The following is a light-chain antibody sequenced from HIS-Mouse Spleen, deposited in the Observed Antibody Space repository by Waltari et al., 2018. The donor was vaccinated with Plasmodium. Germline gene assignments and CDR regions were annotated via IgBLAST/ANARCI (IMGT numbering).Light chain of an antibody. Sequence: IQMTQSPSYLSASVGDRVTITCRASQSISSYLNWYQQKPGKAPKLLIYAASSLQSGVPSRFSGSGSGTDFTLTISSLQPEDFATYNCQQSYSTWTFGQGTKVEIK. CDR3: QQSYSTWT. J-gene: IGKJ1*01. V-gene: IGKV1-39*01. CDR1: QSISSY. CDR2: AAS.